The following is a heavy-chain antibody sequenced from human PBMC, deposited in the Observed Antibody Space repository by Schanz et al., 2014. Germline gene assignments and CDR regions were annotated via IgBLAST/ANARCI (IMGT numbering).Heavy chain of an antibody. CDR1: GYPFTSDD. J-gene: IGHJ4*02. CDR2: MNPNSGDT. V-gene: IGHV1-8*01. CDR3: ARDYFGSGSHYVFDH. Sequence: QVQLVQSGAEVKKPGASVKVSCRASGYPFTSDDITWVRQAPGQGLEWMGWMNPNSGDTGYPRKFQDRVTMTRNTSISTAYMELNSLRSEDTAVYFCARDYFGSGSHYVFDHWGQGTLVTVSS. D-gene: IGHD3-10*01.